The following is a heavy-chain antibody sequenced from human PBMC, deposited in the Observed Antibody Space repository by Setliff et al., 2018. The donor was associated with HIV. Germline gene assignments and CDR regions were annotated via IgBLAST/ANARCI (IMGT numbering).Heavy chain of an antibody. CDR3: TRKLAPGHGMDV. Sequence: GGSLRLSCAASGFTFSSYWMIWVRQAPGKGLEWVANINQDGSEKNYVDSVKGRFTISRDNAKNSLYLQMDSLRVEDTTVYYCTRKLAPGHGMDVWGQGATVTVSS. V-gene: IGHV3-7*01. CDR2: INQDGSEK. J-gene: IGHJ6*02. D-gene: IGHD3-3*02. CDR1: GFTFSSYW.